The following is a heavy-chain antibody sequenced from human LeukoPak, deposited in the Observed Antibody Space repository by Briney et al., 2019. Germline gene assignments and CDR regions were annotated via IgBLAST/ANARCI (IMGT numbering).Heavy chain of an antibody. V-gene: IGHV1-24*01. J-gene: IGHJ3*02. CDR2: FDPEDGET. Sequence: ASVKVSCKVSGYTLTELSMHWVRQAPGKGLEWMGGFDPEDGETIYAQKFQGRVTMTEDTSTDTAYMELSSLRSEDTAVYYCARSQEGLDAFDIWGQGTMVTVSS. CDR1: GYTLTELS. CDR3: ARSQEGLDAFDI.